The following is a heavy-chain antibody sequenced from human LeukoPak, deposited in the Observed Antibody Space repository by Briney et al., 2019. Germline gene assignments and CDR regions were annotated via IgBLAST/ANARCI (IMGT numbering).Heavy chain of an antibody. CDR2: INPNSGGT. V-gene: IGHV1-2*02. J-gene: IGHJ4*02. Sequence: ASVKVSCKASGYTFTSYGISWVRQAPGQGLEWMGWINPNSGGTNYAQNFQGRVTMTRDTSIPTAYMELSSLRSADTAVYYCARVGQQLDSFDYWGQGTLVTVSS. CDR3: ARVGQQLDSFDY. CDR1: GYTFTSYG. D-gene: IGHD6-13*01.